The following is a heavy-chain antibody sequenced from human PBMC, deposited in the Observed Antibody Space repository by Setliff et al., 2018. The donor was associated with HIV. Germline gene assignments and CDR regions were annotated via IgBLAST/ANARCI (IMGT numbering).Heavy chain of an antibody. CDR3: ARVTANGVRGVMSFYFYMDV. Sequence: PGGSLRLSCAASGFTFRSFGMHWVRQVPGKGLEWVAVIWYDGINKNYADSVRGRFTISRDNSRDTLYLEMSSLRVEDAALYYCARVTANGVRGVMSFYFYMDVWGKGATVTVSS. CDR1: GFTFRSFG. CDR2: IWYDGINK. J-gene: IGHJ6*03. V-gene: IGHV3-33*01. D-gene: IGHD3-10*01.